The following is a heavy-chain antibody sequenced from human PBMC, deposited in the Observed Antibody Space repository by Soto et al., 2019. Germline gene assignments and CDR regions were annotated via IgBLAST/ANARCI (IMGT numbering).Heavy chain of an antibody. J-gene: IGHJ5*02. CDR1: GGSMRNDDW. CDR3: ARNGDCTSGICYVGWFDP. Sequence: QVQLQESGPGLVEPSGTLSLTCGVSGGSMRNDDWWSWVRQTPGKGLEWIGEISHYGNTNYNPSLTSPVTMSIATSKNQFSLKVRSLTAADTAMYYCARNGDCTSGICYVGWFDPWGQGTLVSVSS. D-gene: IGHD2-2*01. CDR2: ISHYGNT. V-gene: IGHV4-4*02.